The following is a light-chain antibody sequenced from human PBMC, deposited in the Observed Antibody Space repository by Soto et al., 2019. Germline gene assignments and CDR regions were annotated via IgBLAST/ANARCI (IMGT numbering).Light chain of an antibody. V-gene: IGKV4-1*01. CDR2: WAS. Sequence: DIVMTQSPDSLAVSLGERATINCKSSQSVLYSSNNKNYLAWYQQKPGQPPKLLIYWASTRESGVPDRFSGSGSGTDFTLTISSLEPEDFAVYYCQHRSEWPVSFGQGTRLESK. CDR1: QSVLYSSNNKNY. J-gene: IGKJ5*01. CDR3: QHRSEWPVS.